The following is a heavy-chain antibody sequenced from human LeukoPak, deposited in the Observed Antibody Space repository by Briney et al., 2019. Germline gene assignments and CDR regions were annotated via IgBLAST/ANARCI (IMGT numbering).Heavy chain of an antibody. CDR1: GDSFNSYY. J-gene: IGHJ5*02. Sequence: SETLTLTCTVSGDSFNSYYWSWIRQPPGKGLEWLGYIYYSGSSNYNPYLKSRVTISVDTSKNQFSLKLSSVTAADTAVYYCARARQPNWLHPWGQGTLVTVCS. V-gene: IGHV4-59*01. CDR3: ARARQPNWLHP. CDR2: IYYSGSS.